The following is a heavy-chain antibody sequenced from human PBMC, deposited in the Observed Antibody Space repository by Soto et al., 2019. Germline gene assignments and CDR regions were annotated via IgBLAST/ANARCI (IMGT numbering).Heavy chain of an antibody. J-gene: IGHJ5*02. D-gene: IGHD3-3*01. CDR1: GGTISGYY. CDR2: IYSSGNT. CDR3: ARGQRFSDWFDP. Sequence: QVHLQESGAGLVKPSETLSLTCSVSGGTISGYYWTWIRQPAGKGLEWIGRIYSSGNTKNNPSLQSRVTMSLYTSNNQFSLRLTSVTAADTAVYYCARGQRFSDWFDPWGQGTLVTVSS. V-gene: IGHV4-4*07.